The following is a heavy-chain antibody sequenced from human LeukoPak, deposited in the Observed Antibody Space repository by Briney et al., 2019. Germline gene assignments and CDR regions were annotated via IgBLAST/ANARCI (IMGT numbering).Heavy chain of an antibody. J-gene: IGHJ4*02. V-gene: IGHV3-23*01. D-gene: IGHD1-26*01. CDR2: ISGSGGST. Sequence: PGGSLRLSCAASGFTFSSYAMSWVRQAPGKGLEWVSAISGSGGSTYYADSVKGRFTISRDNSKNTLYLQMNSLRAEDTAVYYCAKDIALNELPDTDYWGQGTLVTVSS. CDR1: GFTFSSYA. CDR3: AKDIALNELPDTDY.